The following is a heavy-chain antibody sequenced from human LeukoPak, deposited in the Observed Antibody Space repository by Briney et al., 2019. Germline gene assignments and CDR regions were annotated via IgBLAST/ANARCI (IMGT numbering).Heavy chain of an antibody. J-gene: IGHJ4*02. Sequence: GGSLRLSCAASGCTFSSYAMSWVRQAPGKGLEWVSAISGSGGSTYYADSVKGRFTISRDNSKNTLYLQMNSLRAEDTAVYYCAAQSARPQYYFDYWGQGTLVTVSS. CDR1: GCTFSSYA. CDR3: AAQSARPQYYFDY. CDR2: ISGSGGST. V-gene: IGHV3-23*01. D-gene: IGHD6-6*01.